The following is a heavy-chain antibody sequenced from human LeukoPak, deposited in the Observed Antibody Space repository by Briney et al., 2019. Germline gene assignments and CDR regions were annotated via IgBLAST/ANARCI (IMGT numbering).Heavy chain of an antibody. J-gene: IGHJ4*02. CDR1: GYTFTSYG. CDR3: VTAAAGTHNFDY. CDR2: ISAYNGNT. V-gene: IGHV1-18*01. Sequence: ASVKVSCKASGYTFTSYGISWVRQAPGQGLEWMGWISAYNGNTNYAQKLQGRVTMTTDTSTSTAYMELRSLRSDDTAVYYCVTAAAGTHNFDYWGQGTLVTVSS. D-gene: IGHD6-13*01.